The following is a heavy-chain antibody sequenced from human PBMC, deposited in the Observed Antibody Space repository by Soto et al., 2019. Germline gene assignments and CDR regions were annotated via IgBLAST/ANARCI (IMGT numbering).Heavy chain of an antibody. D-gene: IGHD3-10*01. V-gene: IGHV4-31*03. CDR3: ARDRDYYGSGSGMDV. Sequence: SETLSLTCTVSGGSISTGGYYWSWIRQHPGKGLEWIGYIYYSGSTYYNPSLKSRVTMSLDTSKNQFSLKLSSVTAADTAVYYCARDRDYYGSGSGMDVWGQGTTVTVSS. CDR1: GGSISTGGYY. J-gene: IGHJ6*02. CDR2: IYYSGST.